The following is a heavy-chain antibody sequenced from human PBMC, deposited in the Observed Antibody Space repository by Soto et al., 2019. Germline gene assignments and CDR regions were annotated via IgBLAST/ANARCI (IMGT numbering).Heavy chain of an antibody. Sequence: ASVKVSCKASGYTFTSYGISWVRQAPGQGLEWMGWISAYNGNTNYAQKLQGRVTMTTDTSTSTAYMELRSLRSDDTAVYYCAREYCISTSCSTYYYYGMDVWGQGTTVTVSS. CDR2: ISAYNGNT. CDR3: AREYCISTSCSTYYYYGMDV. J-gene: IGHJ6*02. CDR1: GYTFTSYG. V-gene: IGHV1-18*01. D-gene: IGHD2-2*02.